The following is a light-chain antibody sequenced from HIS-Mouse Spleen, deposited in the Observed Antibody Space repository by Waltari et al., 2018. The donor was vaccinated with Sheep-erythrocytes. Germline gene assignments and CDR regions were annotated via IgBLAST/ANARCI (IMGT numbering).Light chain of an antibody. CDR1: SSNIGNHY. CDR3: GTWDSSLSAGV. Sequence: QSVLTQPPSVSAAPGPKVTISCSGRSSNIGNHYVSCYQQLPGTAPKLLIYDNNKRPSGIPDRFSGSKSGTSATLGITGLQTGDEADYYCGTWDSSLSAGVFGGGTKLTVL. V-gene: IGLV1-51*01. CDR2: DNN. J-gene: IGLJ2*01.